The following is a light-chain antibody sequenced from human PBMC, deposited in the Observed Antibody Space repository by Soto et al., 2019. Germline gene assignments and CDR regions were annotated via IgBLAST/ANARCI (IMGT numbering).Light chain of an antibody. J-gene: IGLJ2*01. CDR1: SGSVSTSYY. V-gene: IGLV8-61*01. CDR3: VLYMGSGISV. Sequence: QTVVTQEPSFSVSPGGTVTITCGLSSGSVSTSYYPSWYQQTPGQAPRTLIYSTKTRSSGVPDRFSGSILGNKAALTITGAQADDESDYYCVLYMGSGISVFGGGTKLTVL. CDR2: STK.